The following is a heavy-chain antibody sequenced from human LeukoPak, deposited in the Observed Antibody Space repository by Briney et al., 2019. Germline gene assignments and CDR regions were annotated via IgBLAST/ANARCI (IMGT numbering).Heavy chain of an antibody. J-gene: IGHJ3*02. D-gene: IGHD2-15*01. CDR2: IRSDGSNQ. CDR1: GFTFSNYG. V-gene: IGHV3-30*02. CDR3: AKFCSGSSCLFDAFDI. Sequence: PGGSLRLSCAASGFTFSNYGMHWVRQAPGEGLEWVAFIRSDGSNQYYTDSVKGRFTVSRDNSKNTLYLQMNSLRAEDTAVYYCAKFCSGSSCLFDAFDIWGQGTMVTVSS.